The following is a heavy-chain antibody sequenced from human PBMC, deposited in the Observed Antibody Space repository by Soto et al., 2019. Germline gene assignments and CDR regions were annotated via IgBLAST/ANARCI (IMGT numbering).Heavy chain of an antibody. CDR1: GFTFSSYG. D-gene: IGHD1-20*01. V-gene: IGHV3-30*18. J-gene: IGHJ4*02. CDR2: ISYDGSNK. Sequence: QVQLVESGGGVVQPGRSLRLSCAASGFTFSSYGMHWVRQAPGKGLEWVAVISYDGSNKYYADSVKGRFTISRDNSKNTLYLQMNSLRAEDTAVYYCAKEGRTITNSYYFDYWGQGTLVTVSS. CDR3: AKEGRTITNSYYFDY.